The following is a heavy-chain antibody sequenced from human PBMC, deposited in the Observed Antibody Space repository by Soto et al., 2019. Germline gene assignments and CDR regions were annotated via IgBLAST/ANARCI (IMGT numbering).Heavy chain of an antibody. V-gene: IGHV1-2*02. CDR1: GYPFTGYY. D-gene: IGHD3-22*01. CDR2: INPNSGGT. CDR3: ARYSDSSGYYAA. Sequence: ASVKVSFKASGYPFTGYYIHCVRQAPGQGLEWMGWINPNSGGTNYAQKFQGRVTMTRDTSISTAYMELSRLRSDDTAVYYCARYSDSSGYYAAWGQGTLVTVSS. J-gene: IGHJ5*02.